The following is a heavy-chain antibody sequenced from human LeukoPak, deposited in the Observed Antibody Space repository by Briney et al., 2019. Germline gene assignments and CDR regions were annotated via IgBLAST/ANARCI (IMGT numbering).Heavy chain of an antibody. CDR3: AREFGYCSGGSCERNYYFDY. CDR2: INWNGGST. CDR1: GFTFDDYG. Sequence: AGGSLRLSCAASGFTFDDYGMSWVRQAPGKGLEWVSGINWNGGSTVYADSVKGRYTISRDNAKNSLYLQMNSLRAEDTALYYCAREFGYCSGGSCERNYYFDYWGQGTLVTVSS. V-gene: IGHV3-20*04. D-gene: IGHD2-15*01. J-gene: IGHJ4*02.